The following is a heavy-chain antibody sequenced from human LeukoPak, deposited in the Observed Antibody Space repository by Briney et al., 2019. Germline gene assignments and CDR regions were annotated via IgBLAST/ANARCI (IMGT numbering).Heavy chain of an antibody. J-gene: IGHJ5*02. Sequence: ASVKVSCKASGYTFTSYGISWVRQAPGQGLEWMGWISAYSGDTNYAQKFQGRATMTTDTSTSTAYMEPSSLRSEDTAVYYCARAVLQQLEEDNWFDPWGQGTLVTVSS. D-gene: IGHD6-13*01. CDR2: ISAYSGDT. CDR3: ARAVLQQLEEDNWFDP. CDR1: GYTFTSYG. V-gene: IGHV1-18*01.